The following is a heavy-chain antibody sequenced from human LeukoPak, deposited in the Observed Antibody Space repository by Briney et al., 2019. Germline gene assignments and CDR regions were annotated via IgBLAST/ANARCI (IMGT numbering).Heavy chain of an antibody. V-gene: IGHV4-59*01. CDR3: AREDGYCNSTNCHNWFDP. CDR1: GGSMSNYY. CDR2: IYYGGST. D-gene: IGHD2-2*01. J-gene: IGHJ5*02. Sequence: PSETLSLTCTVSGGSMSNYYWSWIRQPPGKGLEWIGCIYYGGSTAYNPSLKSRVIISVDTSKNQFSLKLSSVTAADTAVYYCAREDGYCNSTNCHNWFDPWGQGTLVTVSS.